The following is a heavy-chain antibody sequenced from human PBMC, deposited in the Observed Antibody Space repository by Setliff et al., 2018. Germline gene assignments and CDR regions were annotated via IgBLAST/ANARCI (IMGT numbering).Heavy chain of an antibody. CDR3: ARPYYDFWSGSLYDY. V-gene: IGHV3-7*01. CDR1: GFTFSSYW. J-gene: IGHJ4*02. CDR2: IKQDGSEK. Sequence: PGGSLRLSCAASGFTFSSYWMSWVRQAPGKGLEWVANIKQDGSEKYYVDSVKGRFTISRDNAKNSLYLQMNSLRAEDTAVYYCARPYYDFWSGSLYDYWGQGTLVTVSS. D-gene: IGHD3-3*01.